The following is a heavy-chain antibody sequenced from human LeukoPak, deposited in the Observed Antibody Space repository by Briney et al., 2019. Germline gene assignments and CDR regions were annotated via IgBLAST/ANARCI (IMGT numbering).Heavy chain of an antibody. Sequence: GESLRLSCAASGFSVSMKYMTWVRQAPGKGLEWVSVIFSGGTTYYADSVKGRFTVSRDNSKNMMYLQMNSLRAEDAAVYYCARFSGPGMQHYFCYMDVWGTGTTVTVSS. CDR3: ARFSGPGMQHYFCYMDV. V-gene: IGHV3-53*01. D-gene: IGHD3-10*01. CDR1: GFSVSMKY. J-gene: IGHJ6*03. CDR2: IFSGGTT.